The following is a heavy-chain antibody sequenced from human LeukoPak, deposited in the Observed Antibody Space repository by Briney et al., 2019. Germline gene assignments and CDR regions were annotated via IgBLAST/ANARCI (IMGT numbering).Heavy chain of an antibody. CDR1: GGSISSSSYY. Sequence: PSETLSLTCTVSGGSISSSSYYWGWIRQPPGKGLEWIGYIYYSGSTNYNPSLKSRVTISVDTSKNQFSLKLSSVTAADTAVYYCARIYYFGSGERFDPWGQGTLVTVSS. V-gene: IGHV4-61*05. CDR2: IYYSGST. D-gene: IGHD3-10*01. J-gene: IGHJ5*02. CDR3: ARIYYFGSGERFDP.